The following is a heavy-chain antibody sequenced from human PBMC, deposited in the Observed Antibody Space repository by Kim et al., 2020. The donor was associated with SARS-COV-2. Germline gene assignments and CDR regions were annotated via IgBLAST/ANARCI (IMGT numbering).Heavy chain of an antibody. J-gene: IGHJ3*02. Sequence: ASVKVSCKASGYTFTSYGISWVRQAPGQGLEWMGWISAYNGNTNYAQKLQGRVTMTTDTSTSTAYMELRSLRSDDTAVYYCARDGFTYYDILTGYGGAFDIWGQGTMVTVSS. CDR2: ISAYNGNT. CDR3: ARDGFTYYDILTGYGGAFDI. V-gene: IGHV1-18*01. D-gene: IGHD3-9*01. CDR1: GYTFTSYG.